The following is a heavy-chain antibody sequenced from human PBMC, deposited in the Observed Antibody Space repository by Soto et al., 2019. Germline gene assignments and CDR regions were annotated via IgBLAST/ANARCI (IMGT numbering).Heavy chain of an antibody. CDR3: AKGGFDWLFHFDY. J-gene: IGHJ4*02. CDR1: GFTFSSYA. D-gene: IGHD3-9*01. Sequence: GGSLRLSCAASGFTFSSYAMSWVRQAPGKGLEWVSAISGSGGSTYYADSVKGRFTISRDNSKNTLYLQTNSLRAEDTAVYYCAKGGFDWLFHFDYWGQGTLVTVSS. V-gene: IGHV3-23*01. CDR2: ISGSGGST.